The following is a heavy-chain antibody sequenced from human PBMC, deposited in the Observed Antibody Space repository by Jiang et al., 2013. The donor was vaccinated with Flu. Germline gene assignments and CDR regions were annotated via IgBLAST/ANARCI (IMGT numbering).Heavy chain of an antibody. Sequence: SCKASGGTFSSDAISWVRQAPGQGLEWMGIINPSGGSTSYAQKFQGRVTMTRDTSTSTVYMELSSLRSEDTAVYYCARAGTSHFYYFDYWGQGTLVTVSS. CDR2: INPSGGST. CDR1: GGTFSSDA. D-gene: IGHD2-2*01. V-gene: IGHV1-46*01. CDR3: ARAGTSHFYYFDY. J-gene: IGHJ4*02.